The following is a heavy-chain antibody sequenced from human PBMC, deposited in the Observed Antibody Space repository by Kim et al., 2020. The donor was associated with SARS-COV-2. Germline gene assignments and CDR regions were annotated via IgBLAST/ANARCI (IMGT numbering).Heavy chain of an antibody. D-gene: IGHD6-19*01. V-gene: IGHV5-51*01. J-gene: IGHJ1*01. Sequence: GESLKISCKGSGYSFNTYWIGWVRQMPGKGLEWMGIIYPDDSDTRYSPSFQGQVTISADKSIRTAYLQWSSLKASDTAMYYCTSSRQWYFQHWGQGTLVSVSS. CDR2: IYPDDSDT. CDR1: GYSFNTYW. CDR3: TSSRQWYFQH.